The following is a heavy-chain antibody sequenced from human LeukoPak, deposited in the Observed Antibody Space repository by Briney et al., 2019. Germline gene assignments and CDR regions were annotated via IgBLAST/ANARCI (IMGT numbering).Heavy chain of an antibody. V-gene: IGHV4-34*01. CDR2: INHSGST. J-gene: IGHJ6*04. Sequence: SETLSLTCAVYGGSFSGYYWSWIRQPPGKGLEWIGEINHSGSTNYNPSLKSRVTISVDTSKNHFSLKLSSVTAADTAVYYCARTPRKVTTYYCGMDVWGKGTTVTVSS. CDR1: GGSFSGYY. CDR3: ARTPRKVTTYYCGMDV. D-gene: IGHD4-17*01.